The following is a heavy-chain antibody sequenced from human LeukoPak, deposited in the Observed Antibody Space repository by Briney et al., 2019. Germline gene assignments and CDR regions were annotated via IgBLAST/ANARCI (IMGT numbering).Heavy chain of an antibody. J-gene: IGHJ6*03. CDR1: GFTFNSYW. CDR2: INEDGTEK. Sequence: GGSLRLSCVASGFTFNSYWMSWVRQAPGKGLEWVANINEDGTEKYYVDSVRGRFTLSRDNAENSLYLQMSSLRAEDTAVYYCARDHRDVLTGYYSNYYNYYYMDVWGKGTTVTVSS. CDR3: ARDHRDVLTGYYSNYYNYYYMDV. V-gene: IGHV3-7*01. D-gene: IGHD3-9*01.